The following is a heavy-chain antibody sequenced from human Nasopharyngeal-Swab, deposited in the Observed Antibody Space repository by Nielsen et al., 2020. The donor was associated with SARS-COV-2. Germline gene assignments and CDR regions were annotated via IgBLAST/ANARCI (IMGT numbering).Heavy chain of an antibody. CDR1: GYSLSSGYY. CDR3: AKCRSTTCWQYGVDV. CDR2: IYHSGST. Sequence: SETLSLTCTVSGYSLSSGYYWCWIRQPPGKGLEWIGSIYHSGSTYYNPSLKSRVTISVDTSKNQFSLKLSSVTAEDTAVYYCAKCRSTTCWQYGVDVWGQGTTVTVSS. J-gene: IGHJ6*02. V-gene: IGHV4-38-2*02. D-gene: IGHD2/OR15-2a*01.